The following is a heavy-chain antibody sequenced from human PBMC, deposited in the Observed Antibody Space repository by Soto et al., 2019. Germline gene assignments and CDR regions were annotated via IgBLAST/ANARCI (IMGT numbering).Heavy chain of an antibody. Sequence: ASVEVSCKXSGYTFTGYYIHWVRQAPGQGLEWMGEIGPNRGDTKYAQKFQGRVTMTRDTSISTVYMELSNLSPDDTAVYYCGRGRSGELVVFYWGQGTLVTVSS. CDR1: GYTFTGYY. J-gene: IGHJ4*02. CDR2: IGPNRGDT. CDR3: GRGRSGELVVFY. V-gene: IGHV1-2*02. D-gene: IGHD1-7*01.